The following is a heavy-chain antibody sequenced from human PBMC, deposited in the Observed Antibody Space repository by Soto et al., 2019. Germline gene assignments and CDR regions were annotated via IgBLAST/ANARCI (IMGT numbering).Heavy chain of an antibody. CDR3: ARPDSGYDEYYFDY. J-gene: IGHJ4*02. V-gene: IGHV4-34*01. Sequence: QVQLQQWGAGLLKPSETLSLTCAVYGGSFSGYYWSWIRQPPGKGLEWIGEINHSGSTNYNPSLKSRVTISVDTYKNQFSLTLSSVTAADTAVYYCARPDSGYDEYYFDYWGQGTLVTVSS. CDR2: INHSGST. CDR1: GGSFSGYY. D-gene: IGHD5-12*01.